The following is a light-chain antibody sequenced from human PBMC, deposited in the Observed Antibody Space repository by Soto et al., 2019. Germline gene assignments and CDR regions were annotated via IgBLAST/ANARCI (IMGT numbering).Light chain of an antibody. Sequence: QSALTQPASVSGSPGQSITISCTGTSSDVGSYNLVSWYQHHPGKAPQLIICEDSKRPSGVSNRFSGSKSGNTASLTISGLQAEDEADYYCCSYAGSTIPYVFGSGTKVTVL. J-gene: IGLJ1*01. CDR2: EDS. CDR3: CSYAGSTIPYV. CDR1: SSDVGSYNL. V-gene: IGLV2-23*01.